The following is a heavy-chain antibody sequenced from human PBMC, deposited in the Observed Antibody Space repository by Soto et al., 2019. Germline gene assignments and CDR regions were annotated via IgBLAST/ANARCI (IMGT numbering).Heavy chain of an antibody. J-gene: IGHJ4*02. CDR1: GFTFSSYA. CDR3: AKAYRLSSWTREYYFDY. Sequence: GGSLRLSCAASGFTFSSYAMSWVGQAPGKGLEGFSAIIVIGGITYYADPVKGRFTISRDNSKKTLSRQGNSLRAGDTAGYYCAKAYRLSSWTREYYFDYWGQGTLVTVSS. V-gene: IGHV3-23*01. CDR2: IIVIGGIT. D-gene: IGHD6-13*01.